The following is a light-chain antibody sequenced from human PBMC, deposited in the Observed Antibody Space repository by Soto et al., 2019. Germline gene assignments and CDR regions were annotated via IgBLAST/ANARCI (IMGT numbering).Light chain of an antibody. V-gene: IGLV1-40*01. CDR2: GNS. CDR3: QSYDSSRSPWV. J-gene: IGLJ3*02. CDR1: SSNIGAGYD. Sequence: QSVLTQPPSVSGAPGQRVTISCTGSSSNIGAGYDVHWYQQLPGTAPKLLIYGNSNRPSGVPDRFSGSKSGTSASLAITGLQAEDEAAYYCQSYDSSRSPWVFGGGTKLTVL.